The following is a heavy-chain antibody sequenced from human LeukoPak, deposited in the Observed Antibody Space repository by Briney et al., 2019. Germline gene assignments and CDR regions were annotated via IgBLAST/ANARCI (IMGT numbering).Heavy chain of an antibody. J-gene: IGHJ5*02. D-gene: IGHD7-27*01. CDR2: IYYSGTT. CDR1: GGSISSYY. CDR3: ARDLGSTDNWFDP. Sequence: SETLSLTCTVSGGSISSYYWSWIRQPPGKGLEWIGYIYYSGTTNYNPSLKSRVTMSVDTSKNQFSLKLSSVTAADTAVYYCARDLGSTDNWFDPWGQGTLVTVSS. V-gene: IGHV4-59*12.